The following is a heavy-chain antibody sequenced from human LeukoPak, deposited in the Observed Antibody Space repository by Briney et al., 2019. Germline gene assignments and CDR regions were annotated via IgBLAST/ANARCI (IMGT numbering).Heavy chain of an antibody. CDR2: IFYSGST. CDR1: GASVSSSSYY. CDR3: ATRRSGSHPYY. V-gene: IGHV4-39*01. D-gene: IGHD1-26*01. Sequence: SETLSLTCTVSGASVSSSSYYREWIRQPPGKGLEWVGSIFYSGSTHYNPSLQSRVSMSVDTSKNQFSLRLSAVTATDTAVYYCATRRSGSHPYYWGQGTLVTVSS. J-gene: IGHJ4*02.